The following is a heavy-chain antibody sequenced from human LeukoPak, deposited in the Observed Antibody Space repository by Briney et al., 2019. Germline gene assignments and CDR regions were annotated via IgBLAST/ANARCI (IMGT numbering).Heavy chain of an antibody. CDR1: GFTFSSNA. V-gene: IGHV3-64*01. CDR3: ANSALITGTPFDY. Sequence: PGGSLRPSCAASGFTFSSNAMHWVRQAPGKGLEYVSGISSNGGSTYYANSVKGRFTISRDNSKNTLYLQMGSLRAEDMAVYYCANSALITGTPFDYWGQGTLVTVSS. D-gene: IGHD1-20*01. CDR2: ISSNGGST. J-gene: IGHJ4*02.